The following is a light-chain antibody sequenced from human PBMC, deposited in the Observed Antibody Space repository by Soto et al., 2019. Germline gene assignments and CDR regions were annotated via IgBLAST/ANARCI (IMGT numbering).Light chain of an antibody. CDR1: SSNIGNNG. Sequence: QSVLTQPPSVSEAPRQRVTISCSGSSSNIGNNGVNWYQHLPGKAPKLLIYYDHLLPSGVSDRFSGSKSGTSASLAISGLQSEDEADYYCAAWDDSLNGPVFGGGTKVTVL. J-gene: IGLJ2*01. CDR3: AAWDDSLNGPV. V-gene: IGLV1-36*01. CDR2: YDH.